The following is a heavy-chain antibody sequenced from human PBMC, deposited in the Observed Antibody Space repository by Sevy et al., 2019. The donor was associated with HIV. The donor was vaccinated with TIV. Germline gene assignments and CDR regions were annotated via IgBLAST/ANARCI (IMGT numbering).Heavy chain of an antibody. CDR1: GFTFSIYS. V-gene: IGHV3-21*01. CDR2: SSSSSNYI. Sequence: GGSLRLSCAASGFTFSIYSMNWVRQAPGKGLEWVSSSSSSSNYIYYADSVKGRFTISRDNAKNSLYLQMNSLRAEDMAVYYCVRDGGRITMVQGVLAYYHGMDVWGQGTTVTVSS. J-gene: IGHJ6*02. CDR3: VRDGGRITMVQGVLAYYHGMDV. D-gene: IGHD3-10*01.